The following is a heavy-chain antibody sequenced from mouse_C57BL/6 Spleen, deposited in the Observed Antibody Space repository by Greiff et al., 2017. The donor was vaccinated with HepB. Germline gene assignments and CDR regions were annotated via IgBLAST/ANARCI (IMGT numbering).Heavy chain of an antibody. CDR2: IDPEDGET. J-gene: IGHJ3*01. Sequence: VQLQQSGAELVKPGASVKLSCTASGFNIKDYYVHWVKLRTEQGLEWIGRIDPEDGETKYVPKFLGKATITADTSSNTAYLQLSSLTSEDAAIYYCTTEVRTTVVGAYWGQGTLVTVSA. CDR1: GFNIKDYY. CDR3: TTEVRTTVVGAY. D-gene: IGHD1-1*01. V-gene: IGHV14-2*01.